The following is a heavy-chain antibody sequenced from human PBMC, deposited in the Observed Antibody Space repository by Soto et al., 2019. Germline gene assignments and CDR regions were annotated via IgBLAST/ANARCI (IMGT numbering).Heavy chain of an antibody. D-gene: IGHD6-13*01. Sequence: SQTLSLTCAISGDSVSSNSAAWNWIRQSPSRGLEWLGRTYYRSKWYNDYAVSVKSRITINPDTSKNQFSLQLNSVTPEDTAVNLCARALVGVAAAGWEDNWFALRGQGTLVTVSS. J-gene: IGHJ5*01. CDR1: GDSVSSNSAA. CDR2: TYYRSKWYN. CDR3: ARALVGVAAAGWEDNWFAL. V-gene: IGHV6-1*01.